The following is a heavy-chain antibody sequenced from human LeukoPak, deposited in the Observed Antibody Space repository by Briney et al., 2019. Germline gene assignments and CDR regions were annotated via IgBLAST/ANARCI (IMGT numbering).Heavy chain of an antibody. CDR1: GGTFSSYA. J-gene: IGHJ4*02. Sequence: SVKVSCKASGGTFSSYAISWVRQAPGQGLEWTGGIIPIFGTANYAQKFQGRVTITADESTSTAYMELSSLRSEDTAVYYCARRGPGCCWYYQHFDYWGQGTLVTVSS. V-gene: IGHV1-69*13. CDR2: IIPIFGTA. CDR3: ARRGPGCCWYYQHFDY. D-gene: IGHD3-10*01.